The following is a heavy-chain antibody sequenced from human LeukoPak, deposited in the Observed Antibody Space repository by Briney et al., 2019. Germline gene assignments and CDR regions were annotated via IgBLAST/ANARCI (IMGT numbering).Heavy chain of an antibody. V-gene: IGHV1-18*01. Sequence: ASVNVSCKASGYTFASFGIIWVRQAPGQGLEWMGWISGYNGNTNYAQKLQGGVTMTTDTSTSTAYMELRSLRSDDAAVYYCARDRGYMDVWGKGTTVIVSS. D-gene: IGHD5-24*01. CDR1: GYTFASFG. J-gene: IGHJ6*03. CDR2: ISGYNGNT. CDR3: ARDRGYMDV.